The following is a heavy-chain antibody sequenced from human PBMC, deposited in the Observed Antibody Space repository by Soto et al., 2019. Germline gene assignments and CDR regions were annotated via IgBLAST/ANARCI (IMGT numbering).Heavy chain of an antibody. V-gene: IGHV3-43*01. J-gene: IGHJ3*01. Sequence: GVLRLSCAASGFTFDDYPMHWVRQAPGKGLQWVSLISWDGASTSLPDSVQGRFTVSRDNSKKPLYLHMNSVRAEDPALYFCLKDNGAKWLYGWGESFDVWGQGTMVTVSS. D-gene: IGHD2-8*01. CDR2: ISWDGAST. CDR1: GFTFDDYP. CDR3: LKDNGAKWLYGWGESFDV.